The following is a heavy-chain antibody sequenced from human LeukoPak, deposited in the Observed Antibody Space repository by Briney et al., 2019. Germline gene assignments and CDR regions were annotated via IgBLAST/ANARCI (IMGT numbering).Heavy chain of an antibody. D-gene: IGHD3-3*01. J-gene: IGHJ4*02. V-gene: IGHV1-8*01. CDR3: ARAGRTTIFGVVIIRYYFDY. CDR2: MNPNSGNT. Sequence: ASVKVSCKASGYTFTSYDINWVRQATGQGLEWMGWMNPNSGNTGYAQKFQGRVTMTRNTSISTAYMELSSLRSEDTAVYYCARAGRTTIFGVVIIRYYFDYWGQGTLVTVSS. CDR1: GYTFTSYD.